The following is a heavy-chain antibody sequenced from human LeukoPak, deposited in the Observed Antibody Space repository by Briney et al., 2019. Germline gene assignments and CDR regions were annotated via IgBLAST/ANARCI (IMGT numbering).Heavy chain of an antibody. CDR2: IYIGGST. V-gene: IGHV3-53*01. D-gene: IGHD3-3*01. CDR1: GFTVSTNY. J-gene: IGHJ3*02. Sequence: PGGSLRLSCAASGFTVSTNYMGWVRQAPGKGLEWVSIIYIGGSTYYADSVKGRFTISRDNSKNTVDLQMNSLRAEDTAVYYCARVRLDRSERYLDAFENWGQGTMVTVSS. CDR3: ARVRLDRSERYLDAFEN.